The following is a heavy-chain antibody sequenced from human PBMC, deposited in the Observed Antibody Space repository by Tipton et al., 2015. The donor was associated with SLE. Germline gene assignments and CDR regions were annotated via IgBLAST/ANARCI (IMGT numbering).Heavy chain of an antibody. CDR3: ARGWGGDYGDYVGFNFDY. V-gene: IGHV3-30*04. Sequence: SLRLSCAASGFTFSSYAMHWVRQAPGKGLEWVAVISYDGSNKYYADSVKGRFTISRDNSKNTLYLQMNSLRAEDTAVYYCARGWGGDYGDYVGFNFDYWGQGTLVTVSS. CDR2: ISYDGSNK. J-gene: IGHJ4*02. CDR1: GFTFSSYA. D-gene: IGHD4-17*01.